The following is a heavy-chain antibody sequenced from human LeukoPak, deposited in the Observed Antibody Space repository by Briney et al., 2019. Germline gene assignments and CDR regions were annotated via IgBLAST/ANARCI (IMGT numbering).Heavy chain of an antibody. V-gene: IGHV4-59*01. CDR2: IYYSGST. CDR3: ARAREAYYYDSRGYYYLSYFDY. CDR1: GGSISSYY. J-gene: IGHJ4*02. D-gene: IGHD3-22*01. Sequence: SETLSLTCTVSGGSISSYYWSWIRQPPGKGLEWIGYIYYSGSTNYNPSLKSRVTISVDTSKNQFSLKLSSVTAADTAVYYCARAREAYYYDSRGYYYLSYFDYWGQGTLVTVSS.